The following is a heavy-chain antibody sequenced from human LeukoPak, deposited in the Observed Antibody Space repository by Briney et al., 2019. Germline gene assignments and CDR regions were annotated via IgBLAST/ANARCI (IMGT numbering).Heavy chain of an antibody. CDR2: IRYDGSNK. D-gene: IGHD4-17*01. CDR1: GFTFSSYG. Sequence: GGSLRLSCAASGFTFSSYGMHWVRQAPGKGLEWVAFIRYDGSNKYYADSVKGRFTISRDNSKNTLYLQMNSLRAEDTAVYYCAKDRNGDQNWFDPWGQGTLVTVSS. J-gene: IGHJ5*02. V-gene: IGHV3-30*02. CDR3: AKDRNGDQNWFDP.